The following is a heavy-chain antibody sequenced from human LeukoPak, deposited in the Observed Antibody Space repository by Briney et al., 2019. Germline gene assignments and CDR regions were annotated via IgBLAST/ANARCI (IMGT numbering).Heavy chain of an antibody. Sequence: GGSLRLSCAASGITFNIHWMKWVRQAPGKGLEWVASIKPDGSEKFYVDSVKGRFTISRDNAKNSLYLLMNSLRAEDTAVYYCVRDSSVTIWGQGTMVTVSS. CDR2: IKPDGSEK. V-gene: IGHV3-7*01. J-gene: IGHJ3*02. CDR3: VRDSSVTI. CDR1: GITFNIHW. D-gene: IGHD5-18*01.